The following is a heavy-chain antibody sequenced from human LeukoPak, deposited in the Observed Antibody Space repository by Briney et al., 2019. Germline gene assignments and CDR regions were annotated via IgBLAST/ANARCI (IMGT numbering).Heavy chain of an antibody. D-gene: IGHD6-19*01. J-gene: IGHJ4*02. CDR1: GFSLSTSGMC. Sequence: SGPALVKPTQTLTLTCTFSGFSLSTSGMCVSWIRQPPGKALEWLARIDWDDDKYYSTSLKTRLTISKDTSKNQVVLTMTNMDPVDTATYYCARIRAGRETVAGSFDYWGQGTLVTVSS. CDR2: IDWDDDK. V-gene: IGHV2-70*11. CDR3: ARIRAGRETVAGSFDY.